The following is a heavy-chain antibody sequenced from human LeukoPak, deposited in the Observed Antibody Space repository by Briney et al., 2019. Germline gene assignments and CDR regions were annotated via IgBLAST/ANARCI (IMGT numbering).Heavy chain of an antibody. J-gene: IGHJ6*02. Sequence: GSLRLSCAASGFTFSNYGMHWVRQAPGKGLEWVAVISYDGSDKYYADSVKGRFTISRDNSKNTLYLQMSSLRAEDTAVYYCAKDSVEVTRYYYFGMDVWGQGTTVTVSS. CDR3: AKDSVEVTRYYYFGMDV. CDR2: ISYDGSDK. D-gene: IGHD2-15*01. CDR1: GFTFSNYG. V-gene: IGHV3-30*18.